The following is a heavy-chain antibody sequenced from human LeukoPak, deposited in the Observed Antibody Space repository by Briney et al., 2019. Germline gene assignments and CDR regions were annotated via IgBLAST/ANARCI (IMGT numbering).Heavy chain of an antibody. CDR3: ASAGPVVVASLFDY. D-gene: IGHD2-2*01. V-gene: IGHV1-69*04. J-gene: IGHJ4*02. CDR2: IIPILGIA. Sequence: ASVKVSCKASGGTFSSYAISWVRQAPGQGLEWMGRIIPILGIANYAQKFQGRVTITADKSTSTAYMELSSLRSEDTAVYYCASAGPVVVASLFDYWGQGTLVTVSS. CDR1: GGTFSSYA.